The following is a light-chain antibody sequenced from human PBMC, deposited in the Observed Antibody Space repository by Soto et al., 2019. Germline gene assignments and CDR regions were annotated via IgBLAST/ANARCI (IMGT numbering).Light chain of an antibody. V-gene: IGKV3D-11*03. CDR3: QQRSNWPPIT. Sequence: EIVLTQSPATLSSFPGDRVTLSCRASQAVNTRLAWYQHKPGQAPRLLIYLTSNRAAGIPARFSGSGSETDFTLTITRLEPEDFALYYCQQRSNWPPITFGQGTRLEI. CDR1: QAVNTR. J-gene: IGKJ5*01. CDR2: LTS.